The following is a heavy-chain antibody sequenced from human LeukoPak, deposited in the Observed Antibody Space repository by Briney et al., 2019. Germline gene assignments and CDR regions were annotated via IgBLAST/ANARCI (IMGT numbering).Heavy chain of an antibody. CDR3: ARYGKMGATRSYFDY. D-gene: IGHD1-26*01. Sequence: GESLKTSCKGSGYSFPTYWIGWVRQMPGKGLEWMGIIYPGDSDTRYSPSFQGQVTISADKSISTAYLPWSSLKASDTAMYYCARYGKMGATRSYFDYWGQGTPVTVSS. CDR2: IYPGDSDT. J-gene: IGHJ4*02. V-gene: IGHV5-51*01. CDR1: GYSFPTYW.